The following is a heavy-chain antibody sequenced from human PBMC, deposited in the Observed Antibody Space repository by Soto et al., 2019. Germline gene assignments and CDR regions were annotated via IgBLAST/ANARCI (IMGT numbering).Heavy chain of an antibody. V-gene: IGHV2-5*02. CDR3: ARRNYDFWSGVFDY. J-gene: IGHJ4*02. D-gene: IGHD3-3*01. Sequence: SGPTLVNPTQTLTLTCTFSGFSLSTSGVGVGWIRQPPGKALEWLALIYWDDDKRYSPSLKSRLTITKDTSKNQVVLTMTNMDPVDTATYYCARRNYDFWSGVFDYWGQGTLVTVSS. CDR2: IYWDDDK. CDR1: GFSLSTSGVG.